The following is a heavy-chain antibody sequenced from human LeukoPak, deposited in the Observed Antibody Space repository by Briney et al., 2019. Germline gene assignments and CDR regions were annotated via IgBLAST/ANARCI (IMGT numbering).Heavy chain of an antibody. J-gene: IGHJ5*02. V-gene: IGHV3-74*01. Sequence: LTGGSLRLSCAASGFTFRSYWMHWVRQAPGKGLVWVSHIKSDGSRTNYADSVKGRFTMSRDNAKNTLYLQMNSLRAEDTAVYYCARGTNYGFDPWGQGTLVTVSA. CDR2: IKSDGSRT. D-gene: IGHD1-7*01. CDR1: GFTFRSYW. CDR3: ARGTNYGFDP.